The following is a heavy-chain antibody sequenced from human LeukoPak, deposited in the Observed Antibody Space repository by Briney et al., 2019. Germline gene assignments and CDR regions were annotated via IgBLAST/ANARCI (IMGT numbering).Heavy chain of an antibody. CDR1: GFTFTSYG. CDR3: ARGPDIVVVPAAIGYMDV. D-gene: IGHD2-2*02. V-gene: IGHV1-18*01. J-gene: IGHJ6*03. CDR2: ISAYNGNT. Sequence: ASVKVSCKASGFTFTSYGISWVRQAPGQGLEWMGWISAYNGNTNYAQKLQGRVTMTTDTSTSTAYMELRSLRSDDTAVYYCARGPDIVVVPAAIGYMDVWGKGTTVTVSS.